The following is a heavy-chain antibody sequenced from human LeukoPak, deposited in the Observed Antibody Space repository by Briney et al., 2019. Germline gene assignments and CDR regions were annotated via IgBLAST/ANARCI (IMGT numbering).Heavy chain of an antibody. CDR3: ARPSVVVTAAGGTWFDP. Sequence: SETLSLTCTVSGGSISSYYWGWIRQPPGKGLEWIGSIYYSGSTYYNPSLKSRVTISVDTSKNQFSLKLSSVTAADTAVYYCARPSVVVTAAGGTWFDPWGQGTLVTVSS. CDR2: IYYSGST. CDR1: GGSISSYY. D-gene: IGHD2-21*02. V-gene: IGHV4-39*01. J-gene: IGHJ5*02.